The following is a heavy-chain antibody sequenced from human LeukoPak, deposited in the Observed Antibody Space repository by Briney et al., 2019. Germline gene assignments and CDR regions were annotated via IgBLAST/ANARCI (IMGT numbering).Heavy chain of an antibody. CDR1: GGSLSSYF. CDR2: IDYRGTPTS. V-gene: IGHV4-59*01. J-gene: IGHJ4*02. CDR3: VRASFSSYGIDGFGY. D-gene: IGHD3-3*02. Sequence: TSETLSLTCTDSGGSLSSYFWCWIRQTPGKGLEWIAYIDYRGTPTSKYNPSLKTRVTISGATSKNQFSLKVNSVTAADTAVYFCVRASFSSYGIDGFGYWGQGTLVTVSS.